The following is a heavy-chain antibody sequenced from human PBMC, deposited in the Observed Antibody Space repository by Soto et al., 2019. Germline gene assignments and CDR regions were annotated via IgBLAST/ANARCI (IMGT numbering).Heavy chain of an antibody. CDR2: INHSGST. CDR3: ARGATMVRGVIAIPYYMDV. Sequence: SETLSLTCAVYGGSFSGYYWSWIRQPPGKGLEWIGEINHSGSTNYNPSLKSRVTISVDTSKNQFSLKLSSVTAADTAVYYCARGATMVRGVIAIPYYMDVWGKGTTVTVSS. V-gene: IGHV4-34*01. CDR1: GGSFSGYY. J-gene: IGHJ6*03. D-gene: IGHD3-10*01.